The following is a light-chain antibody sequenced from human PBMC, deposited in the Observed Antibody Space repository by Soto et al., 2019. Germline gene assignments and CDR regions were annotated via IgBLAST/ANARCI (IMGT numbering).Light chain of an antibody. V-gene: IGKV1-5*01. J-gene: IGKJ1*01. CDR2: DAS. CDR3: QLYTMLST. CDR1: QSIRYW. Sequence: DIQMTQSPSTLSASVGDRVTITCRASQSIRYWVAWYQHKPGKATNLLIYDASTLESGVPTRFSGSGSGTEFSLTFSCLHPDDFATYSCQLYTMLSTFGQGTKMDI.